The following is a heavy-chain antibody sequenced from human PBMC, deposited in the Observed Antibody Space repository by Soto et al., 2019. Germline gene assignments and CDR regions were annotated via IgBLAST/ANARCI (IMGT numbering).Heavy chain of an antibody. CDR1: GFTFSGYA. J-gene: IGHJ4*02. V-gene: IGHV3-30-3*01. CDR2: ISYEGSNK. D-gene: IGHD4-4*01. Sequence: PGGSLRLSCAASGFTFSGYAMHWVRQAPGTGLEWVAVISYEGSNKYYADSVKGRFTISRDNSKNTLYLQMNSLRTEDTAVYYCVRVLGGMTTVNFDEWGKGALVTVSS. CDR3: VRVLGGMTTVNFDE.